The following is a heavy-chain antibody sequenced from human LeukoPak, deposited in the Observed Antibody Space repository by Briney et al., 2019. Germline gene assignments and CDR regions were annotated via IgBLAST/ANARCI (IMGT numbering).Heavy chain of an antibody. J-gene: IGHJ4*02. Sequence: PSETLSLTCTVSGGSISTYYWSWIRQPPGKGLEWIGYISYTVTTNHNPSLKSRVTISVDTSKNQFSLKLSSVTAADTAVYYCARVGDWNDLVYWGQGTLVTVSS. CDR2: ISYTVTT. CDR3: ARVGDWNDLVY. CDR1: GGSISTYY. D-gene: IGHD1-1*01. V-gene: IGHV4-59*01.